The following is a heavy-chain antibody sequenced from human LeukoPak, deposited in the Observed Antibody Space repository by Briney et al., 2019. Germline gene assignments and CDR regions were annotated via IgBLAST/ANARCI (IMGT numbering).Heavy chain of an antibody. D-gene: IGHD6-6*01. CDR1: GFTFSSYA. CDR3: AKTLYSSSSGGADY. J-gene: IGHJ4*02. Sequence: GGSLRLSCAASGFTFSSYAMSWVRQAPGKGLEWVSAISGSGGSTYYADSVKGRFIISRDNSKNTLYLQMNSLRADDTAVYYCAKTLYSSSSGGADYWGQGTLVTVS. V-gene: IGHV3-23*01. CDR2: ISGSGGST.